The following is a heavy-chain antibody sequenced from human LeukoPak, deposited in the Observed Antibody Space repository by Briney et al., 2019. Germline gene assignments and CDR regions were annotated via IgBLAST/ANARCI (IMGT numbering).Heavy chain of an antibody. Sequence: GGSLRLSCAASGFTFSNNGMHWVRQARGKGLEGGALIWYDGSNKYYADSVRGRFTISRDNSKNTLYLQMNSLRAEDTAVYYCARDVTEGDHTDDYYGMDVWGQGTTVTVSS. J-gene: IGHJ6*02. CDR1: GFTFSNNG. CDR2: IWYDGSNK. D-gene: IGHD5-18*01. V-gene: IGHV3-30*02. CDR3: ARDVTEGDHTDDYYGMDV.